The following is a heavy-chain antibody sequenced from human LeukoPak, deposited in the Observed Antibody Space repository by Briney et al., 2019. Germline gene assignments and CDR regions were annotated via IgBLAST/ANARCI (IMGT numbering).Heavy chain of an antibody. CDR3: ARGVVPAAISY. CDR1: GGSISSHY. CDR2: IYYSGST. D-gene: IGHD2-2*01. V-gene: IGHV4-59*11. J-gene: IGHJ4*02. Sequence: SESLSLTCTVDGGSISSHYCSWIRQPPGKGLEWIGYIYYSGSTNYNPSLKSRVTISVATSKNKCSLKLSSVTAADTAVYYCARGVVPAAISYWGQRTLVTASS.